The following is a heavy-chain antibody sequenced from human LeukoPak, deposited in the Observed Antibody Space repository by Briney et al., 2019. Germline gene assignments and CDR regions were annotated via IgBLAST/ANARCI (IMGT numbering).Heavy chain of an antibody. CDR3: ARDRSLIAAAGIDY. CDR2: ISYDGTK. J-gene: IGHJ4*02. Sequence: PGRSLRLSCAASGFTFSSYAMHWVRQAPGKGLEWVAFISYDGTKYYADSVKGRFTISRDNSKNTLYLQMNSLRAEDTAVYYCARDRSLIAAAGIDYWGQGTLVTVSS. D-gene: IGHD6-13*01. CDR1: GFTFSSYA. V-gene: IGHV3-30*04.